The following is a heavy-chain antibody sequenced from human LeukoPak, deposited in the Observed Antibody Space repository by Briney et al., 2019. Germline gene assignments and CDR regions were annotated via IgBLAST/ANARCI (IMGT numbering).Heavy chain of an antibody. J-gene: IGHJ4*02. CDR2: IKSKTHGGTT. D-gene: IGHD3-9*01. CDR1: GFTVSSNN. V-gene: IGHV3-15*07. CDR3: TTWNYDILTGYSI. Sequence: PGGSLRLSCAASGFTVSSNNMNWVRQAPGKGLEWVGRIKSKTHGGTTDYAAAVKGRFTISRDDSKSTLYLQMNSLKTENTALYYCTTWNYDILTGYSIWGQGTLVTVSS.